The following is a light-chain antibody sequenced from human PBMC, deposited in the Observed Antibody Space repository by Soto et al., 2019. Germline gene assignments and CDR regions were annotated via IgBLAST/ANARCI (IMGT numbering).Light chain of an antibody. CDR1: SSDVGGYNF. CDR3: SSYAGRNIVV. V-gene: IGLV2-8*01. CDR2: AVS. J-gene: IGLJ2*01. Sequence: QSALTQPPSASGSPGQSVTISCTGTSSDVGGYNFVSWYQQHPGKAPKLMIYAVSERPSGVPDRFSGSKSGNTASLTVSGLQAEDAADYYCSSYAGRNIVVFGGGTKLTVL.